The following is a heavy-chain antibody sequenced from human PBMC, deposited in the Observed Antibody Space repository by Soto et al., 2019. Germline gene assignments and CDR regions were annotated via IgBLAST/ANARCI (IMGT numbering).Heavy chain of an antibody. J-gene: IGHJ4*02. CDR3: ARDSSGYYYFAY. Sequence: SETLSLTCAVYGGSFSGYYWSWIRQPPGKGLEWIGEINHSGSTNYNPSLKSRVTISVDTSKNQFSLKLSSVTAADTAVYYCARDSSGYYYFAYWGQGTLVTVSS. CDR1: GGSFSGYY. CDR2: INHSGST. D-gene: IGHD3-22*01. V-gene: IGHV4-34*01.